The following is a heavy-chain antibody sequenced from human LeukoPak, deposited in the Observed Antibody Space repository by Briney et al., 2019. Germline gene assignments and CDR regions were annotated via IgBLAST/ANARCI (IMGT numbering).Heavy chain of an antibody. D-gene: IGHD1-26*01. V-gene: IGHV3-23*01. CDR3: ARDFSLVVGASDS. CDR1: GFTFSSSA. J-gene: IGHJ5*02. CDR2: ISNNGGYT. Sequence: GGSLRLSCAAFGFTFSSSAMSWVRQAPGKGLEWVSAISNNGGYTYYADAVEGRFTISRDDSKSTLYLHINNLRAEDTAVYYCARDFSLVVGASDSWGKGTLVTVSS.